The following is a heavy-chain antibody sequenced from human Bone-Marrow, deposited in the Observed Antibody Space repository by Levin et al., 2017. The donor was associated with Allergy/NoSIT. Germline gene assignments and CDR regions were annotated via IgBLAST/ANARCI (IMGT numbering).Heavy chain of an antibody. J-gene: IGHJ3*01. CDR2: IYHSGRT. CDR1: GGSITSSNW. D-gene: IGHD3-16*01. Sequence: TLSLTCTVSGGSITSSNWWSWVRQSPGKGLEWIGEIYHSGRTNYNASLKRRVTMSVDTSKNQFSLKLRYVTAADTAVYFCARDEEEHDYIWGSSSSPKTHAFDVWGQGTMVTVSS. V-gene: IGHV4-4*01. CDR3: ARDEEEHDYIWGSSSSPKTHAFDV.